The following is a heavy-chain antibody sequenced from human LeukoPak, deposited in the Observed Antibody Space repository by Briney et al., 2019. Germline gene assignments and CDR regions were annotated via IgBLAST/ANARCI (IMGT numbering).Heavy chain of an antibody. CDR1: GFTFSDYY. V-gene: IGHV3-11*01. D-gene: IGHD3-10*01. Sequence: GRSLRLSCAASGFTFSDYYMSWIRQAPGKGLEWVSYISSSGSTIYYADSVKGRFTISRDNAKNSLYLQMNSLRAEDTAVYYCARVTMVRGVIRYYYYYMDVWGKGTTVTVSS. CDR2: ISSSGSTI. J-gene: IGHJ6*03. CDR3: ARVTMVRGVIRYYYYYMDV.